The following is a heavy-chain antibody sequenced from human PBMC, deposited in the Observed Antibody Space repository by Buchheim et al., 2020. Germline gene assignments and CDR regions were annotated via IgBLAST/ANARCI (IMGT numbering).Heavy chain of an antibody. CDR2: INHSGSI. CDR1: GGSFSGYY. Sequence: QVQLQQWGAGLLKPSETLSLTCAVYGGSFSGYYWSWIRQPPGKGLEWIGEINHSGSINYNPSLKSRVTISVDTSKNQFSLKLSSVTAADTAVYYCARALRYFDWLLHWFDPWGQGTL. D-gene: IGHD3-9*01. V-gene: IGHV4-34*01. J-gene: IGHJ5*02. CDR3: ARALRYFDWLLHWFDP.